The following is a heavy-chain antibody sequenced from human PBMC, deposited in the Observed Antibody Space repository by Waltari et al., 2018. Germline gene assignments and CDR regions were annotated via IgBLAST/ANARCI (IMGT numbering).Heavy chain of an antibody. CDR3: ARAPYFYYYYMDV. Sequence: VELVQSGTAVRQPGASVKVSCKASGYTFTVYYLHWVRQAPGQGLECMGWINPDNGDTNLAQKFQGRVTLTRDTSVSTGYLDLGRLTSDDTAVYYCARAPYFYYYYMDVWGNGTAVTVSS. CDR1: GYTFTVYY. J-gene: IGHJ6*03. CDR2: INPDNGDT. V-gene: IGHV1-2*02.